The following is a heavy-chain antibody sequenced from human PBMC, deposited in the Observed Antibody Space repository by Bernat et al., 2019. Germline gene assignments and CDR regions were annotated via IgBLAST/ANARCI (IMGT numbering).Heavy chain of an antibody. CDR1: GGTFSSYT. D-gene: IGHD3-10*01. J-gene: IGHJ5*02. CDR3: ARPEGYYYGSGSYYP. V-gene: IGHV1-69*02. Sequence: QVQLVQSGAEVKKPGSSVKVSCKASGGTFSSYTISWVRQAPGQGLEWMGRIIPILGIANYAQKFQGRVTITADKSTSTAYMELSSLRSEDTAVYYCARPEGYYYGSGSYYPWGQETLVTVSS. CDR2: IIPILGIA.